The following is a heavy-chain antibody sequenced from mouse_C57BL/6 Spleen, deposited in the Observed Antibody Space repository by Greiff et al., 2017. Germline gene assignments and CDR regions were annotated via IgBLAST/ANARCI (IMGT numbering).Heavy chain of an antibody. J-gene: IGHJ4*01. D-gene: IGHD4-1*01. CDR1: GYSFTGYY. CDR3: ARTGTWDY. CDR2: INPSTGGT. Sequence: VQLQQSGPELVKPGASVKISCKASGYSFTGYYMNWVKQSPEKSLEWIGEINPSTGGTTYNKKFKAKATLTVDKSSSTAYLQLKSLTSEDSAVYYCARTGTWDYWGQGTSVTVSS. V-gene: IGHV1-42*01.